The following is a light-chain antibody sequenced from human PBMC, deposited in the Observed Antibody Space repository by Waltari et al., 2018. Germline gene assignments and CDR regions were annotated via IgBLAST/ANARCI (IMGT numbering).Light chain of an antibody. CDR1: SLRSYY. Sequence: ELTQPPSVSVSPGQTARITCQGDSLRSYYASWYQQKPGQAPVLVIYGKNNRPSGIPDRFSGSSSGNTASLTITGAQAEDEADYYCNSRDSSGNHPWVFGGGTKLTVL. CDR2: GKN. V-gene: IGLV3-19*01. J-gene: IGLJ3*02. CDR3: NSRDSSGNHPWV.